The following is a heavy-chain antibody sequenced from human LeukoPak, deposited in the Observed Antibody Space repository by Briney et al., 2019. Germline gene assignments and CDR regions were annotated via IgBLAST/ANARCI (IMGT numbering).Heavy chain of an antibody. J-gene: IGHJ3*02. CDR1: GFSFSNAS. D-gene: IGHD3-10*01. Sequence: PGGSLTLSCAIFGFSFSNASATWNWQAPAKGLDWVGRIKSNNDCGTTDYAAPVKGRFTISRDDSKNTLYLQMNSQKTEDTAVYYCTTVFGYAFDIWGQGTMVTVSS. V-gene: IGHV3-15*01. CDR2: IKSNNDCGTT. CDR3: TTVFGYAFDI.